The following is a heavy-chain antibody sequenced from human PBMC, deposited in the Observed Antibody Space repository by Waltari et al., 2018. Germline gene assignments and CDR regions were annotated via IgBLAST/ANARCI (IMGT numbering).Heavy chain of an antibody. J-gene: IGHJ3*01. CDR3: ATYIGASLGTAAFDV. D-gene: IGHD5-12*01. CDR2: ISYIGAT. V-gene: IGHV4-39*01. Sequence: QLQLRESGPGLVKPSETLSLSCSVSGVSITANSHYWGWIRQPPGQGLEWIATISYIGATYYSPSLKSRVTLSRDTSKNQLSLKVDSVTAADTAVYYCATYIGASLGTAAFDVWGQGTMVTVSS. CDR1: GVSITANSHY.